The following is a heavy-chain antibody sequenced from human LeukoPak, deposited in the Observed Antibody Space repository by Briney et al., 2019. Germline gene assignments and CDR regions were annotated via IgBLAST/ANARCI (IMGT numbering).Heavy chain of an antibody. J-gene: IGHJ4*02. D-gene: IGHD6-19*01. Sequence: SETLSLTCTVSGGSISSGGYYWSWIRQPPGKGLEWIGYIYHSGSTYYNPSLKSRVTISVDRSKNQFSLKLSSVTAADTAVYYCAREIAVAGVPFDYWGQGTLVTVSS. CDR3: AREIAVAGVPFDY. V-gene: IGHV4-30-2*01. CDR1: GGSISSGGYY. CDR2: IYHSGST.